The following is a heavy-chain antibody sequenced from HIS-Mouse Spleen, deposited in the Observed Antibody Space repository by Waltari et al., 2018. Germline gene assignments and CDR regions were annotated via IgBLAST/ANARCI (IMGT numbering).Heavy chain of an antibody. CDR1: GFTFSSYG. D-gene: IGHD6-13*01. Sequence: QVQLVESGGGVVQPGRSLRLSCAASGFTFSSYGMDCVRQAPGKGLEWVAVISYDGSNKYYADSVKGRFTISRDNSKNTLYLQMNSLRAEDTAVYYCAKEYSSSHNWFDPWGQGTLVTVSS. J-gene: IGHJ5*02. CDR3: AKEYSSSHNWFDP. V-gene: IGHV3-30*18. CDR2: ISYDGSNK.